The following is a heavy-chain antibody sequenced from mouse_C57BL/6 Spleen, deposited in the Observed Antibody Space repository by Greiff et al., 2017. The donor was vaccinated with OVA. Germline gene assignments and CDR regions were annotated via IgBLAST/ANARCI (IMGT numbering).Heavy chain of an antibody. V-gene: IGHV1-69*01. D-gene: IGHD1-1*01. CDR2: IDPSDSYT. Sequence: QVQLQQPGAELVMPGASVKLSCKASGYTFTSHWMHWVKQRPGQGLEWIGEIDPSDSYTNYNQKFKGKSTLTVDKSSSTAYMQLSSLTSEDSAVYYCARGGITTVVTDYWGQGTTLTVSS. CDR1: GYTFTSHW. CDR3: ARGGITTVVTDY. J-gene: IGHJ2*01.